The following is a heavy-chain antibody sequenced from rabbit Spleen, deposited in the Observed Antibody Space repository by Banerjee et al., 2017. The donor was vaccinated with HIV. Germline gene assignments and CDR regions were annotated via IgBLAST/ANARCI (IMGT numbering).Heavy chain of an antibody. CDR1: GFSFSTSYY. CDR2: VGSGGFT. J-gene: IGHJ6*01. Sequence: QSLAESGGDLVKPGASLTLTCTASGFSFSTSYYSCWVRQPPGKGLEWIACVGSGGFTYYANWAKGRFTISKTSSTTVTLQMTSLTAADTATYFCARDSGTSFSSYGMDLWGPGTLVTVS. V-gene: IGHV1S40*01. D-gene: IGHD4-1*01. CDR3: ARDSGTSFSSYGMDL.